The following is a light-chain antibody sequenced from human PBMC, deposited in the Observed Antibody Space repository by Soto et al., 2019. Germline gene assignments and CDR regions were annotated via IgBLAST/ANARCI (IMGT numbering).Light chain of an antibody. J-gene: IGLJ1*01. Sequence: QSALTQPASVSGSPGQSITISCTGTSSDVGGYNYVSWYQQHPGKAPKLMIYDVSNRPSGVSNRFSGSMSGNTASLTISGLQAEDEADYYCSSYTSSSTDVFGTGTKVTVL. CDR3: SSYTSSSTDV. CDR2: DVS. CDR1: SSDVGGYNY. V-gene: IGLV2-14*01.